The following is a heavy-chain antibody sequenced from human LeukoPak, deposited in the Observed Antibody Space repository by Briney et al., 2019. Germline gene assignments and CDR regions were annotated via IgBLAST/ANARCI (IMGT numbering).Heavy chain of an antibody. V-gene: IGHV3-30-3*01. CDR2: ISYDESNK. D-gene: IGHD6-19*01. Sequence: PGGSLRLSCAASGFTFSSYAMHWVRQAPGKGLEWVADISYDESNKYYADSVKGRFTISRDNSKNTLYLQMNSLRAEDTAVYYCAREATPSGWYFDYWGQGTLVTVSS. J-gene: IGHJ4*02. CDR3: AREATPSGWYFDY. CDR1: GFTFSSYA.